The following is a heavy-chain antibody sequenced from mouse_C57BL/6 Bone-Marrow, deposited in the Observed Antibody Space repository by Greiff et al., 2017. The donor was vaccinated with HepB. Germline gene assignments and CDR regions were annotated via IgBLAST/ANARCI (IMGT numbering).Heavy chain of an antibody. CDR3: ARHDYGGYFDV. Sequence: EVMLVESGGDLVKPGGSLKLSCAASGFTFSSYGMSWVRQTPDKRLEWVATISSGGSYTYYPDSVKGRFTISRDNAKNTLYLQMSSLKSEDTAMYYWARHDYGGYFDVWGTGTTVTVSS. V-gene: IGHV5-6*01. J-gene: IGHJ1*03. CDR1: GFTFSSYG. D-gene: IGHD1-1*01. CDR2: ISSGGSYT.